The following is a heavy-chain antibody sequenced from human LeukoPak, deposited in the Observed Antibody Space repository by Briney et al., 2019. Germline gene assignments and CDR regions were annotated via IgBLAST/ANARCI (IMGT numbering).Heavy chain of an antibody. Sequence: ASVKVSCKVSGYTLTELSMHWVRQAPGQGLEWMGIINPSGGSTSYAQKFQGRVTMTRDMSTSTVYMELSSLRSEDTAVYYCARDEMVVTARGGAFDIWGQGTMVTVSP. CDR2: INPSGGST. V-gene: IGHV1-46*01. D-gene: IGHD2-21*02. CDR1: GYTLTELS. CDR3: ARDEMVVTARGGAFDI. J-gene: IGHJ3*02.